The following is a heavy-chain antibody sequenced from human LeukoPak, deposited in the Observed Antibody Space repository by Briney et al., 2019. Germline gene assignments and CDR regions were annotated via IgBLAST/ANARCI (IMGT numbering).Heavy chain of an antibody. D-gene: IGHD2-2*02. V-gene: IGHV3-23*01. Sequence: GGSLRLSCTAAASTFSIYAMSWVRQAPGKGLEWVSAISGSGSSTYYAGSVKGRFTISRDNSKNTLYLQMDSLRADDTAVYYCAKSPIVIVPAAIRRYYYYYMDVWGKGTTVTVSS. CDR2: ISGSGSST. CDR1: ASTFSIYA. J-gene: IGHJ6*03. CDR3: AKSPIVIVPAAIRRYYYYYMDV.